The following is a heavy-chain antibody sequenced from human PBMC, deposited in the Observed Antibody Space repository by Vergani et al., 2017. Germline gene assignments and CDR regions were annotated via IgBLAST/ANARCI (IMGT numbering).Heavy chain of an antibody. Sequence: QVQLVQSGAEVKKPGSSVKVSCKASGGTFSSYAISWVRQAPGQGLEWMAWIRPYTGHTIYAQKFQDRVTMTADTSTNTAYMELSSLRSEDTAVYYCARGREGGIWVVVPAAQSYFDYWGQGTLVTVSS. D-gene: IGHD2-2*01. CDR3: ARGREGGIWVVVPAAQSYFDY. V-gene: IGHV1-69*10. CDR2: IRPYTGHT. CDR1: GGTFSSYA. J-gene: IGHJ4*02.